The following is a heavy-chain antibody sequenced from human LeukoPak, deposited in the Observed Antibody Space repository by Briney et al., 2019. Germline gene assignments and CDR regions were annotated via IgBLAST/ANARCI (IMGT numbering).Heavy chain of an antibody. D-gene: IGHD5-18*01. CDR3: ARGQLWLGWFDP. CDR2: INHSGST. V-gene: IGHV4-34*01. CDR1: GGSFSGYY. J-gene: IGHJ5*02. Sequence: SETLSLTCAVYGGSFSGYYWSWIRQPPGKGLEWIGEINHSGSTNYNPSLKSRVTISVDTPKNQFSLKLSSVTAADTAVYYCARGQLWLGWFDPWGQGTLVTVSS.